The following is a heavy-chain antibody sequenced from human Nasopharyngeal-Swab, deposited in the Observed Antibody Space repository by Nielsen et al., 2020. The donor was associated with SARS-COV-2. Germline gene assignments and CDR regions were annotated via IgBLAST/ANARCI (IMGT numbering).Heavy chain of an antibody. CDR2: IRSKTYGGAP. CDR1: GFTFSSFA. J-gene: IGHJ3*02. D-gene: IGHD1-26*01. V-gene: IGHV3-49*01. Sequence: SRAASGFTFSSFAMSWFRQAPGKGPEWVGFIRSKTYGGAPEYAASVKGRFTISRDGAESIAYLQMNSLETEDTGVYYCARSVGSFYGQGAFDIWGQGTMVTVSS. CDR3: ARSVGSFYGQGAFDI.